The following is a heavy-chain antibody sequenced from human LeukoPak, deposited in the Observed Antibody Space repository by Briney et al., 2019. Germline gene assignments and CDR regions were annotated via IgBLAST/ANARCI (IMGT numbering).Heavy chain of an antibody. CDR2: ISDTGDTT. D-gene: IGHD3-3*01. CDR3: ARDERLLSFLK. CDR1: GFTFSDYA. Sequence: GGSLRLSCAASGFTFSDYAMTWVRQAPGKGLEWVSLISDTGDTTEHADSVKGRFTISRDNSKNILFLQMDNLRAEDTAIYYCARDERLLSFLKWGQGTLVTVSS. V-gene: IGHV3-23*01. J-gene: IGHJ4*02.